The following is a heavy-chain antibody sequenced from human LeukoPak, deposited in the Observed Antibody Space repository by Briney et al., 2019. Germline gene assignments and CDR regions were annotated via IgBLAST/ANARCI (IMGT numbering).Heavy chain of an antibody. CDR3: AREPPRVSVVVPAAKKSPGNY. Sequence: GASVKVSCKTSGYSFTDYYMHWVRQAPGQGLEWMGWINPNSGGTNYAQKFQGRVTMTRDTSISTAYMELSRLRSDDTAVYYCAREPPRVSVVVPAAKKSPGNYWGQGTLVAVSS. J-gene: IGHJ4*02. CDR1: GYSFTDYY. V-gene: IGHV1-2*02. CDR2: INPNSGGT. D-gene: IGHD2-2*01.